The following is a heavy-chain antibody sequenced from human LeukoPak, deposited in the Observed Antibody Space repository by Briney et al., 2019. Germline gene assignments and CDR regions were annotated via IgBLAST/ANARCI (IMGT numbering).Heavy chain of an antibody. J-gene: IGHJ4*02. V-gene: IGHV1-24*01. Sequence: ASVKVSCKVSGYTLTALSMHWVRQAPGKGLELMGGFDPEDGETVYAQKFQGRVTMTRDMSTSTVYMELSSLRSEDTAVYYCARTQWLVRPFDYWGQGTLVTVSS. CDR3: ARTQWLVRPFDY. D-gene: IGHD6-19*01. CDR2: FDPEDGET. CDR1: GYTLTALS.